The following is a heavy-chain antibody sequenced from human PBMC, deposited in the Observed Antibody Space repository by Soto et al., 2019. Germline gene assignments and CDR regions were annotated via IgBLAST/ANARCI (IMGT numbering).Heavy chain of an antibody. Sequence: QVQLVESGGGVVQPGRSLRLSCAASAFTFSSYAMHWVRQAPGKGLDWVAVISYDGYNKYYPDSVKGRFTISRDNSKNTLYLQMNSLRPEDTAVYYCARESEAFDIWGQGTMVTVSS. CDR3: ARESEAFDI. V-gene: IGHV3-30-3*01. CDR1: AFTFSSYA. CDR2: ISYDGYNK. J-gene: IGHJ3*02.